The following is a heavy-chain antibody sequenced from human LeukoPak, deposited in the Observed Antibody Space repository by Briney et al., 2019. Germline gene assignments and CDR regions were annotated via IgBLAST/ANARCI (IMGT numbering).Heavy chain of an antibody. J-gene: IGHJ4*02. CDR3: VLGDYYDSSGYYYSSLDY. Sequence: ASVKVSCKASGYTFTSYYMHWVRQATGQGLEWMGIINPSGGSTSYAQKFQGRVTMTRDTSTSTVYMELSSLRSEDTAVYYCVLGDYYDSSGYYYSSLDYWGQGTLVTVSS. CDR2: INPSGGST. V-gene: IGHV1-46*01. CDR1: GYTFTSYY. D-gene: IGHD3-22*01.